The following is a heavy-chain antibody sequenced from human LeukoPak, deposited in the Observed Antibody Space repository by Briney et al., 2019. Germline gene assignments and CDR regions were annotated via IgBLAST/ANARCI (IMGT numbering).Heavy chain of an antibody. D-gene: IGHD3-9*01. CDR2: IYYSWST. CDR3: ARGCYDILTGYLHDY. Sequence: SQTLSPTCSVSGGSTSRVYWSCVRQPPRNGLGWIGYIYYSWSTNYNPSLKCRVTISVDTSKNQFSLKLSSVTAAVTAVYYCARGCYDILTGYLHDYWGQGTLVTVSS. J-gene: IGHJ4*02. CDR1: GGSTSRVY. V-gene: IGHV4-59*01.